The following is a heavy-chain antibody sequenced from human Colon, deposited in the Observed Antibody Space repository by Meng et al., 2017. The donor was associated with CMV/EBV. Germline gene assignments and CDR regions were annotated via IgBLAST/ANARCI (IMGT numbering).Heavy chain of an antibody. CDR2: IGENGYVT. V-gene: IGHV3-23*01. CDR3: AKWRGYGNGMDV. D-gene: IGHD2-15*01. Sequence: GESLKISCAASGFTFSNYVVSWVRQAPGKGLEWVSSIGENGYVTHDADSVKGRFTISRDDSKSTVHLQMSSLRAEDTATYYCAKWRGYGNGMDVWGQGTTVTVSS. J-gene: IGHJ6*02. CDR1: GFTFSNYV.